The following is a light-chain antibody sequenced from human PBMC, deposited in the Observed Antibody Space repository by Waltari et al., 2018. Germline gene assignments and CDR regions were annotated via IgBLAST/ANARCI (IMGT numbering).Light chain of an antibody. CDR2: QAS. CDR1: QIILNK. J-gene: IGKJ4*01. V-gene: IGKV3-15*01. CDR3: QQYHNWPPLT. Sequence: EIVMTQSPGTLSVSPGASATLSCRASQIILNKFVWYQQKPGQAPRLLIYQASTRATGIPARFSGSGSGTEFTLTISSLQSEDSAVYYCQQYHNWPPLTFGGGTKVEIK.